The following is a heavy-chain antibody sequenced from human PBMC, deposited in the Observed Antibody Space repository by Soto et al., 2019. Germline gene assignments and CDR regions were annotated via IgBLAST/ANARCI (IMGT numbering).Heavy chain of an antibody. V-gene: IGHV5-51*01. J-gene: IGHJ6*02. CDR1: GYRFTTYW. CDR3: ARGGISSSYYYYALDV. CDR2: IYPGDSDT. D-gene: IGHD6-6*01. Sequence: PGESLKISCKGSGYRFTTYWISWVRQTPGKGLEWMGIIYPGDSDTRYSPSSQGQVTISADKSISTAYLQWSSLRASDTAIYYCARGGISSSYYYYALDVWGQGTTVTVSS.